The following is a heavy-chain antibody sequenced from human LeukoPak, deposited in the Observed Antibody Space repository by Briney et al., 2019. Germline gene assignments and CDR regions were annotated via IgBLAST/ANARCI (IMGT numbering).Heavy chain of an antibody. CDR2: IYTSGST. D-gene: IGHD6-13*01. CDR3: ARGGSSWYEFDY. CDR1: GGSISSGSYY. J-gene: IGHJ4*02. V-gene: IGHV4-61*02. Sequence: SQTLSLTCTVSGGSISSGSYYWSWIRQPAGKGLEWIGRIYTSGSTNYNPSLKSRVTISVDTSKNQFSLKLSSVTAADTAVYYCARGGSSWYEFDYWGQGTLVTVSS.